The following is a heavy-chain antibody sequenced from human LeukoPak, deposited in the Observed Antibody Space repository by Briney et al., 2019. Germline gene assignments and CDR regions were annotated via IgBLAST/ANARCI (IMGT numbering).Heavy chain of an antibody. J-gene: IGHJ4*02. V-gene: IGHV4-34*01. Sequence: SETLSLTCAVYGGSFSGYYWSWIRQPPGKGLEWIGEINHSGSTNYNPSLKSRVTISVDTFKNQFSLKLSSVTAADTAVYYCARTSSSWYDYWGQGTLVTVSS. CDR1: GGSFSGYY. CDR2: INHSGST. CDR3: ARTSSSWYDY. D-gene: IGHD6-13*01.